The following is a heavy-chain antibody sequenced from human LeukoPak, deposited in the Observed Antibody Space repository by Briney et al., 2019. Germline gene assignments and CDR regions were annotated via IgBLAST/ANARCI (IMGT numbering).Heavy chain of an antibody. CDR3: ARAGITMVRGVIIDHFDY. Sequence: RASVKVSRKASGYTFTGYYMHWVRQAPGQGLEWMGWINPKSGGTNYAQKFQGRVTMTRDTSISTAYMELSRLRSDDTAVYYCARAGITMVRGVIIDHFDYWGQGTLVTVSS. CDR2: INPKSGGT. V-gene: IGHV1-2*02. J-gene: IGHJ4*02. CDR1: GYTFTGYY. D-gene: IGHD3-10*01.